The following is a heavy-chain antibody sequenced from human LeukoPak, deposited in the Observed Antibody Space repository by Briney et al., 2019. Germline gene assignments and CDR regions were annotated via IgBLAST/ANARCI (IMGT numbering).Heavy chain of an antibody. J-gene: IGHJ5*02. D-gene: IGHD1-26*01. CDR1: GFTLSNAY. CDR2: IKNNTNGGTT. CDR3: TTTIVGVTTWFDP. Sequence: PGGSLRLSCAASGFTLSNAYMSWVRQAPGKGLEWVGRIKNNTNGGTTDYAAPVKGRFTISRDDSKNTLYLQMNSLKTEDTAVYYCTTTIVGVTTWFDPWGQGTLVTVSS. V-gene: IGHV3-15*01.